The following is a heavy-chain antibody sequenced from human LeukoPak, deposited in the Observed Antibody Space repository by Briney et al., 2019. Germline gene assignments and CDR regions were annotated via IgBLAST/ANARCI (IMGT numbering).Heavy chain of an antibody. CDR1: GGSISSSSYY. CDR2: IYYSGST. Sequence: SETLSLTCTVSGGSISSSSYYWGWIRQPPGKGLEWIGSIYYSGSTYYNPSLKSRVTISVDTSKNQFSLRLSSVTAADTAVYYCARRVVVVPAAMDWFDPWGQGTLVTVSS. CDR3: ARRVVVVPAAMDWFDP. D-gene: IGHD2-2*01. J-gene: IGHJ5*02. V-gene: IGHV4-39*01.